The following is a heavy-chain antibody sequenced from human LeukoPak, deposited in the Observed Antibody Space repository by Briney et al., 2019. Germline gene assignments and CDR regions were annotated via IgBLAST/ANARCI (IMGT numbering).Heavy chain of an antibody. CDR1: GYTFASHG. CDR2: IIPIFGTA. J-gene: IGHJ5*02. D-gene: IGHD3-22*01. CDR3: ARRGGYYDSSGYYEMSYWFDP. Sequence: SVKVSCKASGYTFASHGISWMRQAPGHGLEWMGGIIPIFGTANYAQKFQGRVTITADESTSTAYMELSSLRSEDTAVYYCARRGGYYDSSGYYEMSYWFDPWGQGTLVTVSS. V-gene: IGHV1-69*13.